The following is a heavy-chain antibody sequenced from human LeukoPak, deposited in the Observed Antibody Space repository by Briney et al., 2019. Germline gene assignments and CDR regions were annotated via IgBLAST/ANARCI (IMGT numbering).Heavy chain of an antibody. V-gene: IGHV1-69*05. Sequence: SVKVSCKASGGTFSSYAISWVRQAPGQGLEWLGGIIPIFGTANYAQKFKGRVTITTDESTSTAYKELSSLRSEDTAVYYCARNSPDSNHYYYYYMDVWGKGTTVTVSS. CDR2: IIPIFGTA. J-gene: IGHJ6*03. CDR1: GGTFSSYA. D-gene: IGHD3-22*01. CDR3: ARNSPDSNHYYYYYMDV.